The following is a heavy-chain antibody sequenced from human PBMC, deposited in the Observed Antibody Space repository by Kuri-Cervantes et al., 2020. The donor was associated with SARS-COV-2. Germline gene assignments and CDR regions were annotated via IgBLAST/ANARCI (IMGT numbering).Heavy chain of an antibody. CDR2: IAHDARNK. Sequence: SLMISCVGSGFTFRKYGLNWVHEAPGRGLEWAAVIAHDARNKFYADSVKGRFTISRDNFRNTMYLQMNSLKVDDTAVYYCAKDQGCYGTGSQRGGLDVWGRGTTVTVSS. CDR1: GFTFRKYG. V-gene: IGHV3-30*18. J-gene: IGHJ6*01. CDR3: AKDQGCYGTGSQRGGLDV. D-gene: IGHD3-10*01.